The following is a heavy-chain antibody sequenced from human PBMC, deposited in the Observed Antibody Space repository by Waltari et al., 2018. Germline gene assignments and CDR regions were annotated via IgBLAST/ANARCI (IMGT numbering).Heavy chain of an antibody. CDR1: GGSISSSSYY. V-gene: IGHV4-39*07. D-gene: IGHD3-10*01. Sequence: QLQLQESGPGLVKPSETLSLTCTVSGGSISSSSYYWGWIRQPPGKGLEWIGRIYYSGSTYYTPSLKSRVPISGATSKNQFSLKLSSVTAADTAVYYCARVGNYYGSGSQNGYFDLWGRGTLVTVSS. CDR2: IYYSGST. J-gene: IGHJ2*01. CDR3: ARVGNYYGSGSQNGYFDL.